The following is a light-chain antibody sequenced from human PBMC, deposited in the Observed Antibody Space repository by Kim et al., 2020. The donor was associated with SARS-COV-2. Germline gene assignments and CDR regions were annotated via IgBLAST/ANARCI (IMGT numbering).Light chain of an antibody. CDR3: NSRDSSGNHIGV. CDR1: SLRSYY. Sequence: SSELTQDPAVSVALGQTVRITCQGDSLRSYYASWYQQKPGQAPVLVIYGKNNRPSGNPDRFSGSSSGNTASLTITGAQAEDEADYYCNSRDSSGNHIGVF. V-gene: IGLV3-19*01. CDR2: GKN. J-gene: IGLJ2*01.